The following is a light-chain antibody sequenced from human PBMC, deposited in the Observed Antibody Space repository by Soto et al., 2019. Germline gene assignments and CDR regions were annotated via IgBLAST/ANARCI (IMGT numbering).Light chain of an antibody. J-gene: IGLJ3*02. CDR3: SSYAGRNIWV. CDR1: RSDVGDYNS. V-gene: IGLV2-8*01. CDR2: EVS. Sequence: QSVLTQPPSASGSPGRSVTISCSGTRSDVGDYNSVSWYQQHPGKAPKLMIYEVSKRPPGVPDRFSGSKSGNAASLTVSGLQAEDEADYYCSSYAGRNIWVFGGGTKVTVL.